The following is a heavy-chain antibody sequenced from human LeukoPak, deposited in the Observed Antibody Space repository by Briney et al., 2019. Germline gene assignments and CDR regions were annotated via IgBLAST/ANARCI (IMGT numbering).Heavy chain of an antibody. CDR2: MDDSGRII. J-gene: IGHJ4*02. D-gene: IGHD6-13*01. CDR1: GFSFIDYY. Sequence: GGSLRLSCAASGFSFIDYYMSWVRQAPGKGREWVSYMDDSGRIIYYGGSVQGRFTISRDNARNSLFLQMNSLTAEDTAVYFCARVRRAAADALRYFDYWGQGTLVTVSS. CDR3: ARVRRAAADALRYFDY. V-gene: IGHV3-11*04.